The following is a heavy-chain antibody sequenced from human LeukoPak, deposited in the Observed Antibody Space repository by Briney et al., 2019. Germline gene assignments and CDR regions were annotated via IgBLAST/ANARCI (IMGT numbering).Heavy chain of an antibody. Sequence: PSETLSLTCAVYGGSFSGYHWSWIRQPPGKGLEWLGEINHSGSTNYNPSLKSRVTISVDTSKNQFSLKLSSVTAADTAVYYCARGRGMDVWGKGTTVTVSS. V-gene: IGHV4-34*01. CDR2: INHSGST. CDR1: GGSFSGYH. CDR3: ARGRGMDV. J-gene: IGHJ6*04.